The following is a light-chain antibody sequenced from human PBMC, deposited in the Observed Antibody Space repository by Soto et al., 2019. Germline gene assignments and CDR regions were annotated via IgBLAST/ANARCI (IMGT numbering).Light chain of an antibody. CDR1: QSLLHSNGYKY. V-gene: IGKV2-28*01. J-gene: IGKJ5*01. CDR2: LVS. CDR3: MQALQTPLT. Sequence: IVLTQSPLSLPVTPGEPSSISCRSIQSLLHSNGYKYVDWYMTKPGQSTQILIYLVSNRDSGVPDRVSGIGSGTDFTMKISRVEAEDVGLDYGMQALQTPLTFGQGTRLEIK.